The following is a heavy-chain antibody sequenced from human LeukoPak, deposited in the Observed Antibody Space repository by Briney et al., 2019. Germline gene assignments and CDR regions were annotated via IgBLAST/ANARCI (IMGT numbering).Heavy chain of an antibody. V-gene: IGHV3-21*01. CDR3: ARNYYGSGSYYY. CDR2: IRSSSSYI. Sequence: GGSLRLSCAASGFTFSSYSMNWVRQAPGKGLEWVSSIRSSSSYIYYADSVKGRFTISRDNAKNSLYLQMNSLRAEDTAVYYCARNYYGSGSYYYWGQGTLVTVSS. J-gene: IGHJ4*02. D-gene: IGHD3-10*01. CDR1: GFTFSSYS.